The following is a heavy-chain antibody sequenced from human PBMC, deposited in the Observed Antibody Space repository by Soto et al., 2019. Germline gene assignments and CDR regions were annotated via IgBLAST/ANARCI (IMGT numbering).Heavy chain of an antibody. CDR1: GGSRIIGYYY. CDR2: IYYSGST. CDR3: VSYMIGSIFDY. V-gene: IGHV4-30-4*08. Sequence: TMRLPCTVSGGSRIIGYYYLIWLRPPPGKGLEWIGYIYYSGSTYYNPSLKSRVTISVDTSKNQFSLKLSSVTAADTAVYYCVSYMIGSIFDYWGQGTRVSVSA. J-gene: IGHJ4*02. D-gene: IGHD3-22*01.